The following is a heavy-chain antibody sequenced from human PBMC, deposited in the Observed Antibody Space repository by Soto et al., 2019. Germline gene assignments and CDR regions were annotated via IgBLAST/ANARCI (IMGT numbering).Heavy chain of an antibody. J-gene: IGHJ3*02. D-gene: IGHD4-17*01. CDR2: IYHSGST. CDR3: ARHDYGGPFDI. CDR1: GGSISSGGYS. Sequence: PSETLSLTCAVSGGSISSGGYSWSWIRQPPGKGLEWIGYIYHSGSTYYNPSLKSRVTISVDRSKNQFSLKLSSVTAADTAVYYCARHDYGGPFDIWGQGTMVT. V-gene: IGHV4-30-2*01.